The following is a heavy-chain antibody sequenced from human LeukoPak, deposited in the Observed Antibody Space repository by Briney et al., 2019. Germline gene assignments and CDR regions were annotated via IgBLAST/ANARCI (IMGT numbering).Heavy chain of an antibody. V-gene: IGHV3-30*04. Sequence: GRSLRLSCAASGFTFSSYAMHWVRQAPGKGLEWVAVISYDGSNKYYADSVKGRFTFSRDNSKNTLYLQMNSLRAEDTAVYCCARVSRMGIVATGGFNYWGQGTLVTVSS. D-gene: IGHD5-12*01. CDR3: ARVSRMGIVATGGFNY. J-gene: IGHJ4*02. CDR1: GFTFSSYA. CDR2: ISYDGSNK.